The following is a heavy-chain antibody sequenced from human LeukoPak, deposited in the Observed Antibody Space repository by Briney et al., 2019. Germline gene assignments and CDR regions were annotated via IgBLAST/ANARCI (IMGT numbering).Heavy chain of an antibody. J-gene: IGHJ4*02. V-gene: IGHV4-59*08. Sequence: SETLSLTCTVSGGSISSYYWSWIRQPPGKGLEWIGYIYYSGSTNYNPSLKSRVTISVDTSKNQFSLKLSSVTAADTAVYYCARSPTTVDPPFDYWGQGTLVTVSS. CDR1: GGSISSYY. CDR2: IYYSGST. D-gene: IGHD4-11*01. CDR3: ARSPTTVDPPFDY.